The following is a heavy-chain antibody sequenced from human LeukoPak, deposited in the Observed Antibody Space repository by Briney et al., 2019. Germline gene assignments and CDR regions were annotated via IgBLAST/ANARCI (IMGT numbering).Heavy chain of an antibody. V-gene: IGHV1-24*01. CDR1: GYTLTELS. Sequence: ASVKVSCKVSGYTLTELSMHWVRQAPGKGLEWMGGFDPVDGETIYAQKFQGRVTMTEDTSTDTAYMELSSLRSEDTAVYYCATRGKYYYGSGSYYNGFDYWGQGTLVTVSS. CDR3: ATRGKYYYGSGSYYNGFDY. J-gene: IGHJ4*02. CDR2: FDPVDGET. D-gene: IGHD3-10*01.